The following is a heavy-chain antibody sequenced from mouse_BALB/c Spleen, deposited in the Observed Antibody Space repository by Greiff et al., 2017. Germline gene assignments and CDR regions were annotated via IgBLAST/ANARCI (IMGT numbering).Heavy chain of an antibody. J-gene: IGHJ4*01. CDR3: ARHRGDY. Sequence: VQLVESAAELARPGASVKMSCKASGYTFTSYTMHWVKQRPGQGLEWIGYINPSSGYTEYNQKFKDKTTLTADKSSSTAYMQLSSLTSEDSAVYYCARHRGDYWGQGTSVTVSS. V-gene: IGHV1-4*02. CDR1: GYTFTSYT. CDR2: INPSSGYT.